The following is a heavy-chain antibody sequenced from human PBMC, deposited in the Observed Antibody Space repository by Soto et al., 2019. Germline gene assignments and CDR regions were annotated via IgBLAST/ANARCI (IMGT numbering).Heavy chain of an antibody. V-gene: IGHV1-3*01. CDR1: GYTFTSYA. J-gene: IGHJ5*02. CDR3: ARDSWYSSGMGWFDP. D-gene: IGHD6-19*01. Sequence: AASVKVSCKASGYTFTSYAMHWVRQAPGQRLEWMGWINAGNGNTKYSQKFQGRVTITRDTSASTAYMELSSLRSEDTAVYYCARDSWYSSGMGWFDPWGQGTLVTVSS. CDR2: INAGNGNT.